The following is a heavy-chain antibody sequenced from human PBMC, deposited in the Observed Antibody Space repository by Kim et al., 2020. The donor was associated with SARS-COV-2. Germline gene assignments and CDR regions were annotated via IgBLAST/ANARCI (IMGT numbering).Heavy chain of an antibody. V-gene: IGHV5-51*01. CDR3: ARLRARITIFGVVIIWEIDY. CDR1: GYSFTSYW. J-gene: IGHJ4*02. CDR2: IYPGDSDT. Sequence: GESLKISCKGSGYSFTSYWIGWVRQMPGKGLEWMGIIYPGDSDTRYSPSFQGQVTISADKSISTAYLQWSSLKASDTAMYYCARLRARITIFGVVIIWEIDYWGQGTLVTVSS. D-gene: IGHD3-3*01.